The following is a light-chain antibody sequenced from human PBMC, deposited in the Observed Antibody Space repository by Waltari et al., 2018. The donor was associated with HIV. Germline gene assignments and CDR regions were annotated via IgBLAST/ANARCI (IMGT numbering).Light chain of an antibody. CDR3: QSYDSSLSAYVV. CDR2: AYS. Sequence: SVLTQPPSVSGAPGQRVTISCTGTSSNIGAGSDVPWYQQLPGTAPKLLIYAYSPRPSGGPYRFSVPKAATSASLAITGLQAEDEADYFCQSYDSSLSAYVVFGGGTKLTVL. J-gene: IGLJ2*01. CDR1: SSNIGAGSD. V-gene: IGLV1-40*01.